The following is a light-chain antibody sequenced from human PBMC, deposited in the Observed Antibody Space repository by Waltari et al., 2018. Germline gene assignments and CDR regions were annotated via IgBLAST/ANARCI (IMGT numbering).Light chain of an antibody. CDR3: AVWDDSLGGV. CDR1: NSNIGGNS. J-gene: IGLJ3*02. V-gene: IGLV1-44*01. CDR2: NDN. Sequence: QSVLTQPPSVSGTPGQRFTISCSGSNSNIGGNSVNWYQQVPGTAPKLPIYNDNQGPSGVPDRFSASKSGTSASLAITGLQSEDEADYYCAVWDDSLGGVFGGGTKLTVL.